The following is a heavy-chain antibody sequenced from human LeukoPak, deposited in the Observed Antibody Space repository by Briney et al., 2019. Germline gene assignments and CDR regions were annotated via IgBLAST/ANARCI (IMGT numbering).Heavy chain of an antibody. CDR2: IYTSGST. CDR3: AGAYRNDWFDP. D-gene: IGHD1-14*01. Sequence: PSQTLSLTCTVSGGSISSGSYYWSWIRQPAGKGLEWIGRIYTSGSTNYNPSLKSRVTISVDTSKNQFSLKLSSVTAADTAVYYCAGAYRNDWFDPWGQGTLVTVSS. CDR1: GGSISSGSYY. J-gene: IGHJ5*02. V-gene: IGHV4-61*02.